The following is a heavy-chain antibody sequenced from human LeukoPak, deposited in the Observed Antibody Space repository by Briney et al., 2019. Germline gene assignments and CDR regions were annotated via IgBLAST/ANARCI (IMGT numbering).Heavy chain of an antibody. CDR2: IYSGGST. V-gene: IGHV3-66*01. J-gene: IGHJ4*02. Sequence: GGSLRLSCAASGFTVSSNYMSWVRQAPGKGLEWVSVIYSGGSTYYADSVKGRFIISRDNSKNTLYLQMNSLRAEDTAVYYCATNAYYYDSSGYSLDYWGQGTLVTVSS. D-gene: IGHD3-22*01. CDR1: GFTVSSNY. CDR3: ATNAYYYDSSGYSLDY.